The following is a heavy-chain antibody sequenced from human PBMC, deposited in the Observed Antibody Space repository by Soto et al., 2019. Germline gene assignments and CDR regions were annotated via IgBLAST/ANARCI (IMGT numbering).Heavy chain of an antibody. CDR1: GGSFSGYY. V-gene: IGHV4-34*01. Sequence: PSEILSLTCAVYGGSFSGYYLSWIRQPPGKGLEWIGEINHSGSTNYNPSLKSRVTISVDTSKNQFSLKLSSVTAADTAVYYCARVRFLEWLLFQSRNYYYMDVWGKGTTVTVSS. D-gene: IGHD3-3*01. J-gene: IGHJ6*03. CDR2: INHSGST. CDR3: ARVRFLEWLLFQSRNYYYMDV.